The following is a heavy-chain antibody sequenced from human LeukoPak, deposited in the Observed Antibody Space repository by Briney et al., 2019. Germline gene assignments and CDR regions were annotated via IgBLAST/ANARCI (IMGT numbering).Heavy chain of an antibody. Sequence: SETLSLTCAVYGGPFSGYYWSWIPQPPGKGLEWIGEINRCGSTNYNPSLKSRVNISVDTSKNQFSLKLSAETAEDTAVYYCARRPGEVRGVIIPGAFDIWGQGTMVTVSS. CDR3: ARRPGEVRGVIIPGAFDI. CDR1: GGPFSGYY. J-gene: IGHJ3*02. CDR2: INRCGST. D-gene: IGHD3-10*01. V-gene: IGHV4-34*01.